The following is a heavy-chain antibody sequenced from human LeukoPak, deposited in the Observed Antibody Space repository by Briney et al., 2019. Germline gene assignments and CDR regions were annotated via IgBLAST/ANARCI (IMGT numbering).Heavy chain of an antibody. CDR2: ISYDGSNK. CDR3: ARERISWKSADAFDI. CDR1: GFTFSSYA. D-gene: IGHD1-1*01. V-gene: IGHV3-30-3*01. Sequence: PGGSLRLSCAASGFTFSSYAMHWVRQAPGKGLEWVAVISYDGSNKYYADSVKGRFTISRDNSKNTLYLQMNSLRAEDTAVYYCARERISWKSADAFDIWSQGTMVTVSS. J-gene: IGHJ3*02.